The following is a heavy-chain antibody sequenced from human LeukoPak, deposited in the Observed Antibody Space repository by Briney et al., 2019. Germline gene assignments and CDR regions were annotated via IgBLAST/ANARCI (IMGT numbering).Heavy chain of an antibody. CDR2: TYYRSKLYF. CDR3: AREPYSSSWEYYYYYYGMDV. CDR1: GDSVSSNSAA. V-gene: IGHV6-1*01. J-gene: IGHJ6*02. Sequence: SQTLPLTCAISGDSVSSNSAAWNWIRQSPSRGLEWLGRTYYRSKLYFDYAVSVKSRITINPDTSKHQFSLQLNSVTPEDTAVYYCAREPYSSSWEYYYYYYGMDVWGQGTTVTVSS. D-gene: IGHD6-13*01.